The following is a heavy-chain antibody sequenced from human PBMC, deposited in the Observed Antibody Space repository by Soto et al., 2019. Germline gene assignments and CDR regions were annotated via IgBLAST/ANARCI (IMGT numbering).Heavy chain of an antibody. CDR1: GYTLTELC. V-gene: IGHV1-24*01. CDR3: ARDGFVLGPDYFDY. D-gene: IGHD3-16*01. CDR2: FDPEDGET. Sequence: GASVKVSCKVSGYTLTELCMHWVRQAPGKGLEWMGGFDPEDGETIYAQKLQGRVTMTTDTSTSTAYMELRSLRSDDTAVYYCARDGFVLGPDYFDYWGQGTLVTVSS. J-gene: IGHJ4*02.